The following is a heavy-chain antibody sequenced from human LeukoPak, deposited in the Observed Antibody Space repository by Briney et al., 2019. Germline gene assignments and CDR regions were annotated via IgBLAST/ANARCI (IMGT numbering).Heavy chain of an antibody. Sequence: GRSLRLSCAASGFTFDDYAMHWVRQAPGKGLEWVSGISWNSGSIGYADSVKGRFTISRDNAKNSLYLQMNSLRAEDTAVYYCARVQRLVGATISDYWGQGTLVTVSS. CDR3: ARVQRLVGATISDY. V-gene: IGHV3-9*01. CDR2: ISWNSGSI. J-gene: IGHJ4*02. D-gene: IGHD1-26*01. CDR1: GFTFDDYA.